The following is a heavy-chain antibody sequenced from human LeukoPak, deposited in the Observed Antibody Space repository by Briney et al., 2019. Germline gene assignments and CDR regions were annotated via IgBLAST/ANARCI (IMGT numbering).Heavy chain of an antibody. J-gene: IGHJ4*02. D-gene: IGHD3-10*01. Sequence: GALRLSCTASGFIFSSYAMTWVRQAPGGGLGWVSGIDNSGGVTYYADSVRGRFTISRDNSKNTLYLQMNDLRAEDTAVYYCAKASWAGVTITHFDYWAQGTLVTVSS. CDR2: IDNSGGVT. CDR1: GFIFSSYA. V-gene: IGHV3-23*01. CDR3: AKASWAGVTITHFDY.